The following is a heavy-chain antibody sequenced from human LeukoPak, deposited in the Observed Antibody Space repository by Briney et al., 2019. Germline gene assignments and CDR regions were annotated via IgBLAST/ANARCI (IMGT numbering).Heavy chain of an antibody. CDR2: IYHSGST. CDR1: GGSISSGGYS. Sequence: ASQTLSLTCAVSGGSISSGGYSWSWLRQPPGKGLEWIGYIYHSGSTYYNPSLKSRVTISVDRSKNQFSLKLSSVTAADTAVYYCARVSERLGLGGDYWGQGTLVTVSS. J-gene: IGHJ4*02. D-gene: IGHD3-16*01. CDR3: ARVSERLGLGGDY. V-gene: IGHV4-30-2*01.